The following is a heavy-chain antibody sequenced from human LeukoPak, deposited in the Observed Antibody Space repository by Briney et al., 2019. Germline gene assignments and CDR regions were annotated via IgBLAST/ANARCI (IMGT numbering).Heavy chain of an antibody. V-gene: IGHV1-69*13. CDR2: IIPIFGTA. Sequence: SVKVSCKASGDTFSSYAISWVRQAPGQGLEWMGGIIPIFGTANYAQKFQGRVTITADESTSTAYMELSSLRSEDTAVYYCARRSSLNWSLGYWGQGTLVTVSS. J-gene: IGHJ4*02. CDR1: GDTFSSYA. CDR3: ARRSSLNWSLGY. D-gene: IGHD1-1*01.